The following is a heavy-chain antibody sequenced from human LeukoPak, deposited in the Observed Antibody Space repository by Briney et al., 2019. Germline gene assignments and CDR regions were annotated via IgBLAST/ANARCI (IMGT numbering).Heavy chain of an antibody. CDR1: GFTFSSYW. J-gene: IGHJ4*02. Sequence: GGSLRLSCAASGFTFSSYWMHWVRQDPGKGLVWVSHINNDGSITNYADSVKGRFTISRDNAKNTLNLQMNSLRAEDTAVYYCVRGCNRASCPYYFDSWAQGTLVTVSS. D-gene: IGHD2/OR15-2a*01. V-gene: IGHV3-74*01. CDR3: VRGCNRASCPYYFDS. CDR2: INNDGSIT.